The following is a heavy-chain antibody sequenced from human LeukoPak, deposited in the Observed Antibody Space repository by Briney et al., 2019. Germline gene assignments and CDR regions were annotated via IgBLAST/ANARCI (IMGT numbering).Heavy chain of an antibody. CDR3: AREYTALGFDY. V-gene: IGHV3-21*01. CDR1: GLTFNNSG. CDR2: ISSSSTYI. D-gene: IGHD5-18*01. J-gene: IGHJ4*02. Sequence: GGSLRLSCAASGLTFNNSGMLWGRQAPGKGLEWVSSISSSSTYIYYADSVKGRFTISRDNAKKSLYLQMNSLRAEDTAVYYCAREYTALGFDYWGQGTLVTVSS.